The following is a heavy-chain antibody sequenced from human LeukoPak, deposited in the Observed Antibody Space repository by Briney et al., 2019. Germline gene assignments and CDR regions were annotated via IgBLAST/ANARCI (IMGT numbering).Heavy chain of an antibody. CDR3: ARRSQGSFDY. CDR1: GYTFTSYW. D-gene: IGHD3-10*01. Sequence: KSGESLKISRKGSGYTFTSYWIGWVRQMPGKGLEWMGIIYPGDSDTKYSPSFQGQVTISADKSITTAYLQWSSLKASDTAMYYCARRSQGSFDYWGQGTLVTVSS. V-gene: IGHV5-51*01. CDR2: IYPGDSDT. J-gene: IGHJ4*02.